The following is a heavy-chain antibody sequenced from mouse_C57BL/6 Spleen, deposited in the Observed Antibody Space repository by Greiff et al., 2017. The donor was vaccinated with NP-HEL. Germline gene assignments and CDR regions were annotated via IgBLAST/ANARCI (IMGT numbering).Heavy chain of an antibody. CDR3: ARRVTTEAWFAY. D-gene: IGHD2-1*01. CDR2: IYPGDGDT. V-gene: IGHV1-80*01. J-gene: IGHJ3*01. CDR1: GYAFSSYW. Sequence: VMLQQSGAELVKPGASVKISCKASGYAFSSYWMNWVKQRPGKGLEWIGQIYPGDGDTNYNGKFKGKATLTADKSSSTAYMQLSSLTSEDSAVYFCARRVTTEAWFAYWGQGTLVTVSA.